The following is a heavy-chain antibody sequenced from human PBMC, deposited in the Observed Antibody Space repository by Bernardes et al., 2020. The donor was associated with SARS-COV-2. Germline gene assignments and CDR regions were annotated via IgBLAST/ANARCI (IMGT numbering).Heavy chain of an antibody. CDR2: IKGDGSQR. D-gene: IGHD3-9*01. J-gene: IGHJ4*02. CDR1: GFTFSSYW. Sequence: GGSLRLSCAASGFTFSSYWMSWVRQAPGKVLEWVANIKGDGSQRSPVDSVRGRFTISRDNAKNLLYLQMNSLRAEDTAVYYCARIDELTGRDYWGQGTLVTVSS. V-gene: IGHV3-7*01. CDR3: ARIDELTGRDY.